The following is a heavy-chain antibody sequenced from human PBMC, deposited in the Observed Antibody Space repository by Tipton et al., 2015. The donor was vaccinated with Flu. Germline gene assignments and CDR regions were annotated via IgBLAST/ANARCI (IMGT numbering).Heavy chain of an antibody. Sequence: TLSLTCTVSGGSISSSSYYWGWIRQPPGKGLEWIGYIYYSGSTNYNPSLKSRVTISVDTSKNQFSLKLSSVTAADTAVYYCARGRGGYSGYDYEVMVDYWGQGTLVTVSS. J-gene: IGHJ4*02. CDR3: ARGRGGYSGYDYEVMVDY. D-gene: IGHD5-12*01. CDR1: GGSISSSSYY. CDR2: IYYSGST. V-gene: IGHV4-61*05.